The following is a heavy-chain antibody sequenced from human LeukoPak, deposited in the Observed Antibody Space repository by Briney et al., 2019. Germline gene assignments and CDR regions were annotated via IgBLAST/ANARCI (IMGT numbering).Heavy chain of an antibody. D-gene: IGHD2-2*01. CDR3: ARGEVSASLYYFDF. V-gene: IGHV1-18*01. Sequence: ASVKVSCKTSGYTFTTYGVSWVRQAPGQGLEWRGWVSGYTGNTNYAERFQGRVTMTIDTSTSTVYMELTSLRSDDTAVYYCARGEVSASLYYFDFWGQGTLVTVS. CDR1: GYTFTTYG. CDR2: VSGYTGNT. J-gene: IGHJ4*02.